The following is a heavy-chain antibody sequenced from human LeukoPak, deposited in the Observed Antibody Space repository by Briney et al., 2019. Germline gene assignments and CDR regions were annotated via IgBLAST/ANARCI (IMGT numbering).Heavy chain of an antibody. CDR1: GGSISSYY. CDR3: ARLLWFGDYYYMDV. CDR2: MYYSGRA. D-gene: IGHD3-10*01. Sequence: SETLSLTCTVSGGSISSYYWSWIRQPPGKGLEWIGYMYYSGRANYNPSLTRRVTISVDMSKNQFSLKLSSVTAADTAVYYCARLLWFGDYYYMDVWGKGTTVTISS. V-gene: IGHV4-59*01. J-gene: IGHJ6*03.